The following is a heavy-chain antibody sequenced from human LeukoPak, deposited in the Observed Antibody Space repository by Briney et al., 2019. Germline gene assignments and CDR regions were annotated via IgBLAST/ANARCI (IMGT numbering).Heavy chain of an antibody. J-gene: IGHJ4*02. V-gene: IGHV4-4*02. CDR1: GGSISSSNW. D-gene: IGHD6-19*01. Sequence: SGTLSLTCAVSGGSISSSNWWSWVRQPPGKGLEWIGEIYHSESTNYNPSLKGRVTISVDKSKNQFSLKLTSVTAADTAAYYCARQGDSGWYYFDYWGQGTLVTVSS. CDR2: IYHSEST. CDR3: ARQGDSGWYYFDY.